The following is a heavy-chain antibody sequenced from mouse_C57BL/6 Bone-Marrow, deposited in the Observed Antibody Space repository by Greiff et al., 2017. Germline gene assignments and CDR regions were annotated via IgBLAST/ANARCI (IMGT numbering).Heavy chain of an antibody. CDR2: IWSGGST. J-gene: IGHJ4*01. D-gene: IGHD1-1*01. CDR1: GFSLTSYG. V-gene: IGHV2-4*01. Sequence: VKLMESGPGLVQPSQSLSITCTVSGFSLTSYGVHWVRQPPGKGLEWLGVIWSGGSTDYNAAFISRLSISKDNSKSQVFFKMNSLQADDTAIYYCAKFITTVVATDYYAMDYWGQGTSVTVSS. CDR3: AKFITTVVATDYYAMDY.